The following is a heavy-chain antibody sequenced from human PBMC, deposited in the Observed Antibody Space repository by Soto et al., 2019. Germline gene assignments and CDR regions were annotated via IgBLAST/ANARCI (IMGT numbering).Heavy chain of an antibody. CDR3: ARRDGYKISSETYNWFDP. CDR1: GSSISSGGYY. J-gene: IGHJ5*02. V-gene: IGHV4-31*03. CDR2: IYYSAST. D-gene: IGHD5-12*01. Sequence: SETLSLTCTASGSSISSGGYYWSWTRQHPGKGLEWIGYIYYSASTYYNPSLKSRVTISVDTSKKQFSLKMSSVTAADTAVYSCARRDGYKISSETYNWFDPWGQGTMVTVSS.